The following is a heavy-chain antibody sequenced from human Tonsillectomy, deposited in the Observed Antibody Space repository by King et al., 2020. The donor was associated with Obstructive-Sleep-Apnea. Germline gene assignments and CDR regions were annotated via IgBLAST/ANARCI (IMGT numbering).Heavy chain of an antibody. CDR1: GGSISSSSYY. D-gene: IGHD3-10*01. Sequence: QLQESGPGLVKPSETLSLTCTVSGGSISSSSYYWGWIRQPPGKGLEWIGSIYYSGGTYYNPSLKSRVTISVDTSKNQFSLKLSSVTAADTAVYYCARDSSVTMVRGAQDYYGMDVWGQGTTVTVSS. CDR3: ARDSSVTMVRGAQDYYGMDV. V-gene: IGHV4-39*07. CDR2: IYYSGGT. J-gene: IGHJ6*02.